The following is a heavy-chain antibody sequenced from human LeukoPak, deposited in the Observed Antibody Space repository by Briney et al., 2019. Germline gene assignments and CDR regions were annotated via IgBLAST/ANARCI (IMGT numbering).Heavy chain of an antibody. CDR1: GFTFSSYW. CDR2: IKQDGSEK. CDR3: ARDSEGQWLAKDDDY. D-gene: IGHD6-19*01. Sequence: GGSLRLSCAASGFTFSSYWMSWVRQAPGKGLEWVANIKQDGSEKYYVDSVKGRFTISRDNAKNSLYLQMNSLRAEDTAVYYCARDSEGQWLAKDDDYWGQGTLVTVSS. V-gene: IGHV3-7*01. J-gene: IGHJ4*02.